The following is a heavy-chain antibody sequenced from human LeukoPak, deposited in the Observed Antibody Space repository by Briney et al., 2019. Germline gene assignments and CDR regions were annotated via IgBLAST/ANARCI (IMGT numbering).Heavy chain of an antibody. J-gene: IGHJ4*02. V-gene: IGHV4-59*01. CDR2: MYYSGST. D-gene: IGHD6-13*01. Sequence: KPSETLSLTCTVSGASISSYYWSWIRRPPGKGLEWIGYMYYSGSTSYNPSLMSRVTISVDRSKNQFSLRLSSVTAADTAMYYCALGYGSTWRTPAAIEYWGQGTLVTVSP. CDR3: ALGYGSTWRTPAAIEY. CDR1: GASISSYY.